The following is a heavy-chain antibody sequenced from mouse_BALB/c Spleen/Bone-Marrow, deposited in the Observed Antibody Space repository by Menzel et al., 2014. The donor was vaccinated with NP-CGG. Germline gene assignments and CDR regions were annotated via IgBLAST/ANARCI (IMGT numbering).Heavy chain of an antibody. CDR1: GFSLTSYG. CDR3: ARKDYGSRGGYFDV. V-gene: IGHV2-9*02. D-gene: IGHD1-1*01. CDR2: IWAGGST. J-gene: IGHJ1*01. Sequence: VKLQESGPGLVAPSQSLSITCTVSGFSLTSYGVHWVRRPPGKGLEWLGLIWAGGSTNYNSALMSRLSISKDNSKSQVFLKMNSLQTDDTAMYYCARKDYGSRGGYFDVWGAGTTVTVSS.